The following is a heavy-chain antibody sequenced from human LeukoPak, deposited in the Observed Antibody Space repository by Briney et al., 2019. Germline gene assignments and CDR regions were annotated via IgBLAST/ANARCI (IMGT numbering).Heavy chain of an antibody. V-gene: IGHV3-74*01. CDR2: INSDGSST. Sequence: GGSLRLSCAASGFTFSSYWMHWVRHAPGKGLVWVSRINSDGSSTSYADSVKGRFTISRDNAKNTLYLQMNSLRAEDTAVYYCARVRYSSGWPHFDYWGQGTLVTVSS. J-gene: IGHJ4*02. D-gene: IGHD6-19*01. CDR1: GFTFSSYW. CDR3: ARVRYSSGWPHFDY.